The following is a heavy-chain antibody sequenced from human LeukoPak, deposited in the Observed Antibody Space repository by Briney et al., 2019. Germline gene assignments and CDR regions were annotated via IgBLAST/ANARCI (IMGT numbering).Heavy chain of an antibody. CDR2: IYTSGGT. D-gene: IGHD6-13*01. Sequence: PSETLSLTCTVSGGSISSYYWSWIRQPAGKGLEWIGRIYTSGGTNYNPSLKSRVTMSVDTSKNQFSLKLSSVTAADTAVYYCARTGAAGSADNGIDYWGQGTLVTVSS. J-gene: IGHJ4*02. V-gene: IGHV4-4*07. CDR1: GGSISSYY. CDR3: ARTGAAGSADNGIDY.